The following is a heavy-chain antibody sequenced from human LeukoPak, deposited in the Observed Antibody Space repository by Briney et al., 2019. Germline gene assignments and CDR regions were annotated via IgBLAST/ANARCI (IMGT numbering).Heavy chain of an antibody. V-gene: IGHV5-51*01. Sequence: GESLKISCKGSGYSFTSYWIGWVRQMPGKGLEWMGIIYPGDSDTRYSPSFQGQVTISADKSISTAYLQWSSLKASDTAMYYCARVGDGKSPFGVGYYYYGMDVWGQGTTVTVSS. CDR2: IYPGDSDT. CDR1: GYSFTSYW. D-gene: IGHD3-3*01. J-gene: IGHJ6*02. CDR3: ARVGDGKSPFGVGYYYYGMDV.